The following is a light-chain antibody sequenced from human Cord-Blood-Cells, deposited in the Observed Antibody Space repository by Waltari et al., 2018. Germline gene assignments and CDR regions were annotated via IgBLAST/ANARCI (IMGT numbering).Light chain of an antibody. V-gene: IGKV3-20*01. Sequence: EIVLTQSPGTLSLSPGERATLSCRASQSVSSSYSAWYQQKPGQAPRLLIYGASRRATGIPDRFSGSGSGTDFTLTISRLEPEDFAVYYCQQYGSSPRTFCQGTKVEIK. CDR2: GAS. CDR1: QSVSSSY. CDR3: QQYGSSPRT. J-gene: IGKJ1*01.